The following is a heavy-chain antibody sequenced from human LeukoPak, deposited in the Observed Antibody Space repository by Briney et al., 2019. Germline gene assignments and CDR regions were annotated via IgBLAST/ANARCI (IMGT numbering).Heavy chain of an antibody. D-gene: IGHD2-15*01. CDR3: ARNRYCSGGSCYWIDY. Sequence: ASVKVSCKASGYTFTGYYMHWVRQAPGQGLEWMGWINPNSGGTNYAQKFQGRVTMTRDTSISTAYMELSRLRSDDTAVYYCARNRYCSGGSCYWIDYWGQGTLVTVSS. CDR1: GYTFTGYY. CDR2: INPNSGGT. V-gene: IGHV1-2*02. J-gene: IGHJ4*02.